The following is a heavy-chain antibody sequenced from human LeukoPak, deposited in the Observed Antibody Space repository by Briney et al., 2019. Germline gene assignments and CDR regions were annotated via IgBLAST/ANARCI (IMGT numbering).Heavy chain of an antibody. Sequence: ASVKVSCKASGHTFTDHYIHWVRQAPGQGLEWMGRINPNSGGTNYAQKFQGRVTMTRDTSISTAYMELSRLRSDETAVYYCARQLELSPFFDYWGQGTLVTVSS. J-gene: IGHJ4*02. V-gene: IGHV1-2*06. D-gene: IGHD1-26*01. CDR3: ARQLELSPFFDY. CDR1: GHTFTDHY. CDR2: INPNSGGT.